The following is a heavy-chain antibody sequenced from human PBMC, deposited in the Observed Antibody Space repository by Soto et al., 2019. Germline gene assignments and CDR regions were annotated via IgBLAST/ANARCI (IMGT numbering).Heavy chain of an antibody. J-gene: IGHJ6*02. Sequence: QVQLVQSGAEVKKPGSSVKVSCKASGGTFSSSAISWVRQAPGQGLEWMGGIIPMFGTAIYAQKFQARVTISADESTSTAYMELSSLRSEDTAVYYCARPLEYSSSLPPNGNYYAMDVWGQGTTVTVSS. CDR1: GGTFSSSA. V-gene: IGHV1-69*01. D-gene: IGHD6-6*01. CDR3: ARPLEYSSSLPPNGNYYAMDV. CDR2: IIPMFGTA.